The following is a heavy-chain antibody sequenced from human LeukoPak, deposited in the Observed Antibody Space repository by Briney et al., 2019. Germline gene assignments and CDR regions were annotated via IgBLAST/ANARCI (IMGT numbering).Heavy chain of an antibody. V-gene: IGHV3-7*01. J-gene: IGHJ4*02. CDR3: ARDNVGPTIDY. Sequence: GGSLRLSCAASGFTFSSYWMSWVPQAPGKGLEWVANIKQDGSEKYYVDSVKGRFTISRENAKNSLYLQMNSLRAEDTAVYYCARDNVGPTIDYWGQGTLVTVSS. D-gene: IGHD1-26*01. CDR1: GFTFSSYW. CDR2: IKQDGSEK.